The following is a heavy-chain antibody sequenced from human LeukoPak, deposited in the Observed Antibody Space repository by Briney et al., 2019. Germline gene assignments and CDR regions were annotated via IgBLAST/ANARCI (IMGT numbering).Heavy chain of an antibody. D-gene: IGHD6-19*01. J-gene: IGHJ4*02. CDR1: GYTFTGYY. CDR3: ARENSGLGY. Sequence: GASVKVSCKASGYTFTGYYMHWVRQAPGQGLEWMGWINPNSGGTNYAQNFQGGVTMTRDTSISIAYMELSRLRSDDTAMYYCARENSGLGYWGQGTLVTVSS. V-gene: IGHV1-2*02. CDR2: INPNSGGT.